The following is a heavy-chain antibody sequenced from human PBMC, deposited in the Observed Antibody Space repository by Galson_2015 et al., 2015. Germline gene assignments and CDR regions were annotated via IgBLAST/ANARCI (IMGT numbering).Heavy chain of an antibody. D-gene: IGHD3-10*01. CDR3: AKDQIMKYNYGSGACHY. CDR1: GFSLTNFG. J-gene: IGHJ4*02. Sequence: SLRLSCAASGFSLTNFGMHWFRQAPGKGLEWVTFLSYDGTTKYSADSVRGRFTVSRDNSKNMLFLEMNSLRPEDTAVYYCAKDQIMKYNYGSGACHYWGQGTLVTVSS. CDR2: LSYDGTTK. V-gene: IGHV3-30*18.